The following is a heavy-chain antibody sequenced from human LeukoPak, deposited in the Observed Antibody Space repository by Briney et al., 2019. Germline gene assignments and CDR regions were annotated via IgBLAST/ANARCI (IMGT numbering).Heavy chain of an antibody. J-gene: IGHJ3*02. CDR2: IYYSGST. V-gene: IGHV4-59*01. CDR1: GGSISSYY. Sequence: SETLSLTCTVSGGSISSYYWSWIRQPPGKGLEWIGYIYYSGSTNYNPSLKSRVTISVDTSKNQFSLKLSSVTAADTAVYYCATTSIAAAQDAFDIWGQGTMVTVSS. D-gene: IGHD6-13*01. CDR3: ATTSIAAAQDAFDI.